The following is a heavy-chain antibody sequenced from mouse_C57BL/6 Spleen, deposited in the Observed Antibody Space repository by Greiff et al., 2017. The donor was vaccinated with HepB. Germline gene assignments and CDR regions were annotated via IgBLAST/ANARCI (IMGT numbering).Heavy chain of an antibody. CDR1: GYTFTSYW. D-gene: IGHD4-1*01. CDR2: IDPSDSYT. CDR3: ARGGETGTDY. V-gene: IGHV1-69*01. J-gene: IGHJ2*01. Sequence: QVQLQQPGAELVMPGASVKLTCKASGYTFTSYWMHWVKQRPGQGLEWIGEIDPSDSYTNYNQKFKGKSTLTVDKSSSTAYMQLSSLTSEDTAVYYCARGGETGTDYWGQGTTLTVSS.